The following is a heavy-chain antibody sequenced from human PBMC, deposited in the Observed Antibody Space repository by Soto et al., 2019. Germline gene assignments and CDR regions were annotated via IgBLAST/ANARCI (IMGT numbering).Heavy chain of an antibody. CDR2: IIPLLKTV. J-gene: IGHJ6*02. V-gene: IGHV1-69*06. CDR3: ARDPVDLFGYMDV. CDR1: GGTFASYS. D-gene: IGHD6-25*01. Sequence: QEELVQSGAEVKKPGSSVNVSCKASGGTFASYSITWVRQAPGQRLEWMGEIIPLLKTVNYAQKFQGRVTITGDRSTSTVYMALSRLRSDDTAVYYCARDPVDLFGYMDVWGHGTTVTVSS.